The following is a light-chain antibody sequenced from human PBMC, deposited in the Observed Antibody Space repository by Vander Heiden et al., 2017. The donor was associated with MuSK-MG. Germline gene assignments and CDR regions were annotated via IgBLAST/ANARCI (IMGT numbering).Light chain of an antibody. Sequence: SSELPQDPAVSVALGPTVRLTCQGDSLRSYYASWYPPTPGQAPVLVIYGKNNRPAGIPDRVCGSSSGNTASLTITGAQAEDEADDYCNSRDSSGNHHVVFGGGTKLTVL. V-gene: IGLV3-19*01. CDR3: NSRDSSGNHHVV. CDR1: SLRSYY. CDR2: GKN. J-gene: IGLJ2*01.